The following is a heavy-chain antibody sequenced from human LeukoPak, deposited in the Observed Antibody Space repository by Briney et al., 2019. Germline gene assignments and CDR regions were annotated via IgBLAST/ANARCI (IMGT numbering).Heavy chain of an antibody. Sequence: GGSLRLSCAASGFTFSSYAMYWVRQAPGKGLEWVAVISYDGSNKYCADSVKGRFTISRDNSKNTLYLQMNSLRAEDTAVYYCASLSGGYYDSSGYFSSREDVWGQGTTVTVSS. CDR3: ASLSGGYYDSSGYFSSREDV. D-gene: IGHD3-22*01. J-gene: IGHJ6*02. CDR2: ISYDGSNK. V-gene: IGHV3-30-3*01. CDR1: GFTFSSYA.